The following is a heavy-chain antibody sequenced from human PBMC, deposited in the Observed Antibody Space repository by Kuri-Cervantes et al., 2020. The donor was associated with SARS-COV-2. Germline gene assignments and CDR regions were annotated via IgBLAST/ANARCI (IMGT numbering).Heavy chain of an antibody. V-gene: IGHV1-46*01. CDR1: RDTFTSYC. CDR2: INPSGGNT. J-gene: IGHJ4*02. Sequence: ASVKVSCKASRDTFTSYCMHWVRQAPGQGLEWMGIINPSGGNTSYAQKFQGRVTMTRDTSTSTAYMELSSLRSEDTAVYYCARDPGYSGYDSLDYWGQGTLVTVSS. D-gene: IGHD5-12*01. CDR3: ARDPGYSGYDSLDY.